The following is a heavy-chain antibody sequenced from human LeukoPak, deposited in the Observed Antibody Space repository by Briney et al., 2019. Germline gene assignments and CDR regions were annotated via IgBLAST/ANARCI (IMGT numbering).Heavy chain of an antibody. D-gene: IGHD3-16*02. Sequence: GRSLRLSCAASGFTFGSYGMHWVRQAPGKGLEWVAVISYDGSNKYYADSVKGRFTISRDNSKNTLYLQMNSLRAEDTAVYYCATGITFGGVIVIEGYWGQGTLVTVSS. CDR2: ISYDGSNK. CDR1: GFTFGSYG. V-gene: IGHV3-30*03. CDR3: ATGITFGGVIVIEGY. J-gene: IGHJ4*02.